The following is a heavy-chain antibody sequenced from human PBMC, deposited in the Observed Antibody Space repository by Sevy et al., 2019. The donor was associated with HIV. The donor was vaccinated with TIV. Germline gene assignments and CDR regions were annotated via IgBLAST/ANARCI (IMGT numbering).Heavy chain of an antibody. J-gene: IGHJ3*02. CDR3: ARHCSGTSCSHAFDI. Sequence: SETLSLTCAVYGGSFSGDYWSWIRQPPGKGLEWIGVINHSGSTNYNPSLKSRVTISVDTSKNHFSLKLSSVTAADTAVYYCARHCSGTSCSHAFDIWGQGTVVTVSS. CDR1: GGSFSGDY. D-gene: IGHD2-2*01. V-gene: IGHV4-34*01. CDR2: INHSGST.